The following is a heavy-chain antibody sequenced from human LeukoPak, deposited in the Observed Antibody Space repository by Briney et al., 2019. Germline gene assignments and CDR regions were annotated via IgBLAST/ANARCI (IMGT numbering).Heavy chain of an antibody. D-gene: IGHD1-1*01. CDR2: ISGSGGST. CDR3: AREGVGTFDY. Sequence: GGSLRLSCAASGFTFSSHAMSWVRQAPGKGLEWVSGISGSGGSTYYADSVKGRFTVSRDNSKNMLYLQMNSLRAEDTAVYYCAREGVGTFDYWGQGTLVTVSS. CDR1: GFTFSSHA. V-gene: IGHV3-23*01. J-gene: IGHJ4*02.